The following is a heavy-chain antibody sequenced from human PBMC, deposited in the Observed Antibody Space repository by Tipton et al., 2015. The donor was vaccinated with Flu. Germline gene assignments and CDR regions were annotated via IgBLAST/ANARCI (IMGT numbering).Heavy chain of an antibody. D-gene: IGHD5-24*01. V-gene: IGHV3-66*02. CDR1: GFTVSSSY. CDR2: IYSGGST. CDR3: ASSHRWQQLGDY. Sequence: QLVQSGGGLVQPGGSLRLSCAASGFTVSSSYMSWVRQAPGKGLEWVSVIYSGGSTYYADSVKGRFTISRDNSKNTLYLEMNSLRVEDTAVYYCASSHRWQQLGDYWGQGTLVTVSS. J-gene: IGHJ4*02.